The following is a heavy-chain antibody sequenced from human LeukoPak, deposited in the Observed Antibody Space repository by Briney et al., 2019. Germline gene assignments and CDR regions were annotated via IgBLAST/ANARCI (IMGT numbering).Heavy chain of an antibody. CDR3: ARDTKYYGSGSFQF. D-gene: IGHD3-10*01. Sequence: GGSLRLSCAASGFTVSTNYMSWVRQAPGKGLEWVSGIYSGGNTNYADSVKGRFTISRDKSNNTLYHQMNSLRAEDTAVYYCARDTKYYGSGSFQFWGQGTLLTVAS. CDR1: GFTVSTNY. J-gene: IGHJ4*02. V-gene: IGHV3-53*01. CDR2: IYSGGNT.